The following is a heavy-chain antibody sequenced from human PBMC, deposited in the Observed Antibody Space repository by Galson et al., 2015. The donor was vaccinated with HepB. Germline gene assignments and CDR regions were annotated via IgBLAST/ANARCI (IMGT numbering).Heavy chain of an antibody. Sequence: SLRLSCAASGFTFSNAWMSWVRQAPGKGLEWVGRIKSKTDGGTTDYAAPVKGRFTISRDDSKNTLYLQMNSLKTEDTAVYYCTTLFGRVMVQGVIPLDYWGQGTLVTVSS. CDR2: IKSKTDGGTT. D-gene: IGHD3-10*01. J-gene: IGHJ4*02. CDR3: TTLFGRVMVQGVIPLDY. V-gene: IGHV3-15*01. CDR1: GFTFSNAW.